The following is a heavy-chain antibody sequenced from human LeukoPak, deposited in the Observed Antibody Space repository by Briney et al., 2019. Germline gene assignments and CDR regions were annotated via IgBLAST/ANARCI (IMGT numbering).Heavy chain of an antibody. CDR2: INPNSGGT. CDR3: ASISSSKPKYDY. J-gene: IGHJ4*02. D-gene: IGHD6-6*01. CDR1: GYTFTGYY. Sequence: ASAKVSCKASGYTFTGYYMHWVRQAPGQGLEWMGWINPNSGGTNYAQKFQGRVTMTRDTSISTAYMELSRLRSDDTAVYYCASISSSKPKYDYWGQGTLVTVSS. V-gene: IGHV1-2*02.